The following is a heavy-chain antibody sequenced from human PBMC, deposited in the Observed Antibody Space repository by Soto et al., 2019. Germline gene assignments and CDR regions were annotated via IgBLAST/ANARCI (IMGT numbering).Heavy chain of an antibody. J-gene: IGHJ5*02. CDR1: GFSLSTSGVG. CDR3: AHSPNSDFWSGSPRPAPKHWFDP. CDR2: IYWDDDK. V-gene: IGHV2-5*02. D-gene: IGHD3-3*01. Sequence: QITLKESGPPLVKPTQTLTLTCTFSGFSLSTSGVGVGWIRQPPGKALEWLALIYWDDDKRYSPSLKSRLTSTKDTSKNQVVLTMTNMDPGDTAPYYCAHSPNSDFWSGSPRPAPKHWFDPWGQGTLVTVSS.